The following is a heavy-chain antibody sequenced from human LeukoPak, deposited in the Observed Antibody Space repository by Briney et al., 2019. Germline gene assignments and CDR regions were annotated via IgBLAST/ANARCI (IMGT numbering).Heavy chain of an antibody. CDR2: IYYSGST. V-gene: IGHV4-39*07. J-gene: IGHJ5*02. D-gene: IGHD2-15*01. Sequence: SETLSLTCTVSGGSISSSSYYWGWIRQPPGKGLEWIGSIYYSGSTYYNPSLKSRVTISVDTSKNQFSLKLSSVTAADTAVYYCARGSWRFDPWGQGTLVTVSS. CDR1: GGSISSSSYY. CDR3: ARGSWRFDP.